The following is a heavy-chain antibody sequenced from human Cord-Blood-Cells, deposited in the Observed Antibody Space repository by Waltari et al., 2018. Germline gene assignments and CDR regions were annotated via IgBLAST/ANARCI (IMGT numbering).Heavy chain of an antibody. Sequence: QVQLVQSGAEVKKPGASVKVSCKASGYTFTGYYMHWVRQAPGQGLEWMGWINPNSGGTNYAQKFQGRVTMTRDTSISTAYMELSRLRSDDTAVYYCAREVAVDYYDSSGLGAFDIWGQGTMVTVSS. CDR3: AREVAVDYYDSSGLGAFDI. J-gene: IGHJ3*02. CDR1: GYTFTGYY. V-gene: IGHV1-2*02. CDR2: INPNSGGT. D-gene: IGHD3-22*01.